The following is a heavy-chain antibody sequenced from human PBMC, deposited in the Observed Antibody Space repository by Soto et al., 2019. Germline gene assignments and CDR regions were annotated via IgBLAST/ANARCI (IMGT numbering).Heavy chain of an antibody. J-gene: IGHJ6*02. V-gene: IGHV3-48*02. Sequence: VQLVESGGGLVQPGGSLRLSCAASGFTFSTYSMNWVRQAPGQGLEWVSYISGRSYTIYYVDSVKGRFTISRDNAKNSLYLQMNSLRDEDTAVYYCARGGSSSDNGLDVWGQGTTVTVSS. D-gene: IGHD6-6*01. CDR3: ARGGSSSDNGLDV. CDR1: GFTFSTYS. CDR2: ISGRSYTI.